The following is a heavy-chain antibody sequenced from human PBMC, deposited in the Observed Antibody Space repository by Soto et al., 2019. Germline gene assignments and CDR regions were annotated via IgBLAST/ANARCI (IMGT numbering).Heavy chain of an antibody. D-gene: IGHD6-19*01. Sequence: PSQTLSLPCAISGDSVSSNSAAWNWIRQSPSRGLEWLGRTYYRSKWYNDYAVSVKSRITINPDTSKNQFSLQLNSVTPEDTAVYYCARGVAVAGIYYYGMDVWGQGTTVTVSS. CDR1: GDSVSSNSAA. J-gene: IGHJ6*02. CDR2: TYYRSKWYN. V-gene: IGHV6-1*01. CDR3: ARGVAVAGIYYYGMDV.